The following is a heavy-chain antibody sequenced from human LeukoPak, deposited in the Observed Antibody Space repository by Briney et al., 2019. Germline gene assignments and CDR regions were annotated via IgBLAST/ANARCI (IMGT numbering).Heavy chain of an antibody. CDR3: AKEGYGDYVAPLFYYGMDV. Sequence: GGSLRLSCAASGFTFSSYAMSWVRQAPGKGLEWVSAISGSGGSTYYADSVKGRFTISRDNSKNTLYLQMNSLRAEDTAVYYRAKEGYGDYVAPLFYYGMDVWGQGTTVTVSS. J-gene: IGHJ6*02. CDR2: ISGSGGST. V-gene: IGHV3-23*01. D-gene: IGHD4-17*01. CDR1: GFTFSSYA.